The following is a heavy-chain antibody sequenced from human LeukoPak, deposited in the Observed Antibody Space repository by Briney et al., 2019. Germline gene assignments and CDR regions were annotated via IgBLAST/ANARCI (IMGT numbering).Heavy chain of an antibody. V-gene: IGHV4-59*01. J-gene: IGHJ4*02. Sequence: PSETLSLTCTVSGGSISSDYWSWIRQPPGTGLEWIGYISYSGNTNYNPSLKSRVTISVDTSENQFSLKLSSVTAADTAVYYCARGFGSSGDFDYWGQGTLVTVSS. CDR3: ARGFGSSGDFDY. CDR2: ISYSGNT. D-gene: IGHD3-22*01. CDR1: GGSISSDY.